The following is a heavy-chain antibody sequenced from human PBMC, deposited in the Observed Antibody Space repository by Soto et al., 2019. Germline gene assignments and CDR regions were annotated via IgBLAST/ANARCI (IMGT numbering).Heavy chain of an antibody. V-gene: IGHV3-23*01. CDR2: TSGSGGST. Sequence: GGSLRLSCAASGFTFSSDAMSWVRQAPGKGLEWVSATSGSGGSTYYADSVKGRFTISRDNSKNTLYLQMNSLRAEDTAVYYCAKHVEYQLLVSWFDPWGQGTLVTVSS. D-gene: IGHD2-2*01. CDR3: AKHVEYQLLVSWFDP. CDR1: GFTFSSDA. J-gene: IGHJ5*02.